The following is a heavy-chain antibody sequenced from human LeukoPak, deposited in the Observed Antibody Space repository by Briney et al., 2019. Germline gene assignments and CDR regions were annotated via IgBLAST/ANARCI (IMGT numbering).Heavy chain of an antibody. D-gene: IGHD3-22*01. Sequence: QSGGSLRLSCAVSGITLSNYGMSWVRQAPGKGLEWVAGISDSGGRINYADSVKGRFTISRDNPKNTLYLQMNSLRAEDTAVYFCAKRGVVIRVILVGFHKEAYYFDSWGQGALVTVSS. CDR2: ISDSGGRI. V-gene: IGHV3-23*01. CDR1: GITLSNYG. J-gene: IGHJ4*02. CDR3: AKRGVVIRVILVGFHKEAYYFDS.